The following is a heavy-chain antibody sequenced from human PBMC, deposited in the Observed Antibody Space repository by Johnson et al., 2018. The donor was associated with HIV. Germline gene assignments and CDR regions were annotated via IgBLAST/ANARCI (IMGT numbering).Heavy chain of an antibody. CDR2: IKQDGSEK. D-gene: IGHD3-22*01. CDR3: ASHYYDSSGYYFDAFDI. CDR1: GFTFSSYW. Sequence: VQLVESGGGLVQPGGSLRLSCAASGFTFSSYWMSWVRQAPGQGLEWVANIKQDGSEKYYVDSVKGRFTISRDNAKNSLYLQMNSLRAEDTAVYYCASHYYDSSGYYFDAFDIWGQGTMVTVSS. V-gene: IGHV3-7*01. J-gene: IGHJ3*02.